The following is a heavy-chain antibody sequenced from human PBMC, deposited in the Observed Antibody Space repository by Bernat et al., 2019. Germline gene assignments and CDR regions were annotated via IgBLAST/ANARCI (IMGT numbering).Heavy chain of an antibody. CDR2: ISGSGGST. CDR3: ARTIRFLEWLPQVDV. CDR1: GFTFSSYA. Sequence: EVQLLESGGGLVQPGGSLRLSCAASGFTFSSYAMSWVRQAPGNGLEWVSAISGSGGSTYYADSVKGRFTISRDNSKNTLYLQMNSLRAEDTAVYYCARTIRFLEWLPQVDVWGQGTTVTVSS. J-gene: IGHJ6*02. D-gene: IGHD3-3*01. V-gene: IGHV3-23*01.